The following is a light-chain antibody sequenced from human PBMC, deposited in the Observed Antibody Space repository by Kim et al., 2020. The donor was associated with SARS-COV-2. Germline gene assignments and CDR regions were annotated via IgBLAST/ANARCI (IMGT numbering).Light chain of an antibody. J-gene: IGLJ2*01. Sequence: SSELTQDTVVSVALGQTVRITCHGDSLRTYYASWYQQKAGQAPLLVMYSKNIRPFVIPDRFSGSSSGNTASLTITGAQAEDEADYYCSSRDSGGNLVLFG. V-gene: IGLV3-19*01. CDR3: SSRDSGGNLVL. CDR2: SKN. CDR1: SLRTYY.